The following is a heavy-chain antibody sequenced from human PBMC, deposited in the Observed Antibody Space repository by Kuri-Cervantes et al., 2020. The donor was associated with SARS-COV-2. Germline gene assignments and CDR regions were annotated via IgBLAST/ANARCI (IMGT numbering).Heavy chain of an antibody. CDR3: ARHIESGYYDSSGEYFDY. Sequence: SQTLSLTCAISGDSVSSNSAAWNWIRQSPSRGLEWLGRTYYRSKWYNDYAVSVKSRITINPDTSKNQFSLKLSSVTAADTAVYYCARHIESGYYDSSGEYFDYWGQGTLVTVSS. CDR1: GDSVSSNSAA. CDR2: TYYRSKWYN. V-gene: IGHV6-1*01. J-gene: IGHJ4*02. D-gene: IGHD3-22*01.